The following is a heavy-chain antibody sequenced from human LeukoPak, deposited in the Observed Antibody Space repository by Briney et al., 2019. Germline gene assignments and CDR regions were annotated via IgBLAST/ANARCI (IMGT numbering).Heavy chain of an antibody. CDR2: ISYDGSNK. CDR1: GFTFSSYA. J-gene: IGHJ6*02. V-gene: IGHV3-30-3*01. Sequence: GGSLRLSCAAAGFTFSSYAMSWVRQAPGKGLEWVAVISYDGSNKYYADSVKGRFTISRDNSKNTLYLQMNSLRAEDTAVYYCARGPRGNDYYYGMDVWGQGTTVTVSS. CDR3: ARGPRGNDYYYGMDV. D-gene: IGHD4-23*01.